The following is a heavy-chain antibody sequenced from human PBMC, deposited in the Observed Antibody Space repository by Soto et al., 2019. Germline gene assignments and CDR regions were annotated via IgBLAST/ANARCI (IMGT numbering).Heavy chain of an antibody. CDR1: GGSISSSYW. CDR2: IYHSGST. V-gene: IGHV4-4*02. J-gene: IGHJ5*02. CDR3: ARGSSWGRFDP. Sequence: QVQLQESGPGLVKPSGTLSLTCAVSGGSISSSYWWSWVRQPPGKGLEWIGEIYHSGSTNYNPSLKSRVTTSVDKSKNPFSLQLTSVTAADTAVYYCARGSSWGRFDPWGQGTLVTVSS. D-gene: IGHD6-13*01.